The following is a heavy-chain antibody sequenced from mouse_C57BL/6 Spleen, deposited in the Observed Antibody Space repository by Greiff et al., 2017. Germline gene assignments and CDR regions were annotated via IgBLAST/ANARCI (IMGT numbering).Heavy chain of an antibody. CDR3: ARDTTTALDV. CDR2: INYDGSST. V-gene: IGHV5-16*01. D-gene: IGHD1-2*01. J-gene: IGHJ1*03. Sequence: EVMLVESEGGLVQPGSSMKLSCTASGFTFSDYYMAWVRQVPEKGLEWVANINYDGSSTYYLDSLKSRFIISTDNAKNILYLQMSSLKSEDTATYYCARDTTTALDVWGTGTTVTVSS. CDR1: GFTFSDYY.